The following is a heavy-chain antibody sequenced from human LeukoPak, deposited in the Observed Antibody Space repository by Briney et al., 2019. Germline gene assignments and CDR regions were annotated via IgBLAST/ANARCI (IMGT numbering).Heavy chain of an antibody. CDR2: INPNTGDT. D-gene: IGHD6-19*01. CDR1: GYTFTGYY. J-gene: IGHJ4*02. CDR3: ARGLRVNESGGSGWYRY. V-gene: IGHV1-2*02. Sequence: ASVKVSCKASGYTFTGYYIHWVRQAPGQGLEWMGWINPNTGDTRYAQKFQGRVTMTRDTSLSTAYMDLSSLRSDDTAVYYCARGLRVNESGGSGWYRYWGQGTLVIVSS.